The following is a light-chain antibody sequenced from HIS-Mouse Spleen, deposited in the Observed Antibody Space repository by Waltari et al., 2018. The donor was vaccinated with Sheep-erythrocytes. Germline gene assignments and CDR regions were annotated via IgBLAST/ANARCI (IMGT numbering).Light chain of an antibody. J-gene: IGKJ1*01. CDR2: WAS. CDR3: QQYYSTPWT. Sequence: DIVMTQSPDSLAVSLGERATINCKSSQSVLYSSNNKNYLAWYQQKPGQPPKLLIYWASTRESGVPYRCSGSGSGTDFTLTVSSLQAEDVAVYYCQQYYSTPWTFGQGTKVEIK. CDR1: QSVLYSSNNKNY. V-gene: IGKV4-1*01.